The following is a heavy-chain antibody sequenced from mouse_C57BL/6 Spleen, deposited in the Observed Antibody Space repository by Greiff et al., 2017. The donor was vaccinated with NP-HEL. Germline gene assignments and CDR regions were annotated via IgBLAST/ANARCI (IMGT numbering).Heavy chain of an antibody. CDR1: GYSITSGYY. CDR3: ARRGVRNYFDY. CDR2: ISYDGSN. J-gene: IGHJ2*01. Sequence: EVKLLESGPGLVKPSQSLSLTCSVTGYSITSGYYWNWIRQFPGNKLEWMGYISYDGSNNYNPSLKNRISITRDTSKNQFFLKLNSVTTEDTATYYCARRGVRNYFDYWGQGTTLTVSS. V-gene: IGHV3-6*01. D-gene: IGHD2-5*01.